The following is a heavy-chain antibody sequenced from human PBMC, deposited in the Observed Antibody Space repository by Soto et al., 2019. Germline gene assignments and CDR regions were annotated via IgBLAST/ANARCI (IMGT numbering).Heavy chain of an antibody. V-gene: IGHV4-39*07. CDR1: GGSISSGGYY. CDR2: INHSGST. D-gene: IGHD5-12*01. CDR3: VGWLRFPGYYYYYGMDV. J-gene: IGHJ6*02. Sequence: PSETLSLTCTVSGGSISSGGYYWSWIRQPPGKGLEWIGEINHSGSTNYNPSLKSRVTISVDTSKNQFSLKLSSVTAADTAVYYCVGWLRFPGYYYYYGMDVWGQGTTVTVSS.